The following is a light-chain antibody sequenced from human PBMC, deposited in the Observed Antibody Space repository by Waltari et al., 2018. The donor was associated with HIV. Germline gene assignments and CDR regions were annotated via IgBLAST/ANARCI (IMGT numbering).Light chain of an antibody. CDR3: SSYSSTTTSYV. CDR2: EVS. V-gene: IGLV2-14*01. Sequence: QSALTQPASVSGSPGQSLTISCTGISSDLGSYNYVPWYQHHPGEAPKLIMYEVSTRPSGVSPRFSGSKSGGTASLTISGLQSEDEGDYYCSSYSSTTTSYVFGTGTKVTVL. J-gene: IGLJ1*01. CDR1: SSDLGSYNY.